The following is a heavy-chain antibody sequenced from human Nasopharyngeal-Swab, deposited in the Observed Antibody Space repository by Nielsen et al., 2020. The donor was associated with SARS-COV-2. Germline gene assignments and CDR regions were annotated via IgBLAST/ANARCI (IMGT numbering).Heavy chain of an antibody. Sequence: ETLSLTCAASGFTFSSYAMSWVRQAPGKGLEWVSAISGSGGSTYYADSVKGRFTISRDNSKNTLYLQMNSLRAEDTAVYYCARGDIVATTPPDYWGQGTLVTVSS. CDR3: ARGDIVATTPPDY. D-gene: IGHD5-12*01. J-gene: IGHJ4*02. CDR1: GFTFSSYA. CDR2: ISGSGGST. V-gene: IGHV3-23*01.